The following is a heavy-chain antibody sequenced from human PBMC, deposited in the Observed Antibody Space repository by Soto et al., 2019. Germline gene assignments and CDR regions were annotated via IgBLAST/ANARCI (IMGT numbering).Heavy chain of an antibody. J-gene: IGHJ6*02. CDR1: GFTFSSYG. V-gene: IGHV3-30*18. CDR2: ISYDGINK. CDR3: AKLGYCSGGSCYGMDV. D-gene: IGHD2-15*01. Sequence: QVQLVESGGGVVQPGRSLRLSCAASGFTFSSYGMHWVRQAPGKGLEWVAVISYDGINKYYADSVKGRFTISRDNSKNTLYLQMNNLRAEDTAVYYCAKLGYCSGGSCYGMDVWGQGNTFTVSS.